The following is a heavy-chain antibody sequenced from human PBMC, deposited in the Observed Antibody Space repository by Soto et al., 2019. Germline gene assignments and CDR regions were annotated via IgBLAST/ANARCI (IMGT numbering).Heavy chain of an antibody. D-gene: IGHD3-9*01. CDR2: ISGSGGTT. V-gene: IGHV3-23*01. Sequence: GGSLRLSCAASGFTFSSYAMSWVCLTPGKRLEWVSSISGSGGTTYYADSVKGRFTISRDNSKNTLYLQVNSLRAEDTAEYYCARDGQYDLLTGQWAPFDYWGQGTLVTVSS. CDR1: GFTFSSYA. J-gene: IGHJ4*02. CDR3: ARDGQYDLLTGQWAPFDY.